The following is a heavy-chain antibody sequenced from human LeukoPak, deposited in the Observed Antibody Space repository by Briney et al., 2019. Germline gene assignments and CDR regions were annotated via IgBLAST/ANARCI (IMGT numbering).Heavy chain of an antibody. D-gene: IGHD2-15*01. V-gene: IGHV4-59*08. CDR3: ARHAYCSGGNCQRYWYFDL. Sequence: SETLSLTCTVSGGSISSYYWSWTRQPPGKGLEWIGYIYYSGSTNYNPSLKSRVTISVDTSKNQFSLKLSSVTAADTAVYYCARHAYCSGGNCQRYWYFDLWGRGTLVTVSS. CDR1: GGSISSYY. CDR2: IYYSGST. J-gene: IGHJ2*01.